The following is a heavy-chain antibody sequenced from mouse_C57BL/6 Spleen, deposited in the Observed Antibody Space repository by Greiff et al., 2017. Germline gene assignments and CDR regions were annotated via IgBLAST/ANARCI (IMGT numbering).Heavy chain of an antibody. CDR1: GYSITSGYY. V-gene: IGHV3-6*01. CDR2: ISYDGSN. CDR3: AREGYYGSPDY. D-gene: IGHD1-1*01. J-gene: IGHJ2*01. Sequence: VQLQQSGPGLVKPSQSLSLTCSVTGYSITSGYYWNWIRQFPGNKLEWMGYISYDGSNNYNPSLKNRISITRDTSKNQFFLKLNSVTTEDTATYYCAREGYYGSPDYWGQGTTLTVSS.